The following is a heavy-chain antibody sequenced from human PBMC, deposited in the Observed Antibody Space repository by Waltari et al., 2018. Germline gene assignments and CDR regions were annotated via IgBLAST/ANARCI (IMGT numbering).Heavy chain of an antibody. V-gene: IGHV4-34*01. Sequence: QVQLQQWGAGLLKPSETLSLTCAVYGGSFSGYYWSWIRQPPGKGLEWIGEINHSGSTNYNPSLKSRVTISVDTSKNQFSLKLSSVTAADTAVYYCARRVRHWYFDLWGHGTLVTVSS. CDR3: ARRVRHWYFDL. CDR1: GGSFSGYY. J-gene: IGHJ2*01. D-gene: IGHD1-1*01. CDR2: INHSGST.